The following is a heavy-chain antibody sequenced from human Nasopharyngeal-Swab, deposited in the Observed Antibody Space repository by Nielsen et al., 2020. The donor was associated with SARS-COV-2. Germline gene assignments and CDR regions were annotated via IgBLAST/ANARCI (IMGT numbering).Heavy chain of an antibody. J-gene: IGHJ3*02. D-gene: IGHD1-14*01. V-gene: IGHV3-66*02. CDR1: GFTVSSNY. Sequence: GESLKISCAASGFTVSSNYMSWVRQAPGKGLEWVSLIYSGGSTYYADSVKGRFTISRDNSKSTLYLQMNSLRPEDTVVYYCAREGITIPGGAFDIWGQGTMVTVSS. CDR2: IYSGGST. CDR3: AREGITIPGGAFDI.